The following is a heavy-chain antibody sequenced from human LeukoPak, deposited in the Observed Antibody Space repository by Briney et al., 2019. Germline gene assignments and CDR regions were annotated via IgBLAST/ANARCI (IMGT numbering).Heavy chain of an antibody. CDR2: INPNSGGT. J-gene: IGHJ3*02. CDR1: GYTFTGYY. Sequence: ASVKVSCKASGYTFTGYYMHWVRQAPGQGLEWMGWINPNSGGTNYAQKFQGRVTMTRDTSISTAYMELSRLRSDDTAVYYCARDRAIPRSNDAFDIWGQGTMVTVSS. CDR3: ARDRAIPRSNDAFDI. V-gene: IGHV1-2*02. D-gene: IGHD6-13*01.